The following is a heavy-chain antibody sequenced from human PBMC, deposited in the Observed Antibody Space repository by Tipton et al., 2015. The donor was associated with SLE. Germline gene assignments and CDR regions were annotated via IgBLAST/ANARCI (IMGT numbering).Heavy chain of an antibody. CDR3: ARGALFSVTGLHRRYFDL. D-gene: IGHD2-21*02. CDR1: GGSISRIGYY. Sequence: TLSLTCTVSGGSISRIGYYWSWIRQHPGKGLEWIGYIYHTGSTYYNPSLESRLTISVDTSKNQFSLKLSSVTAADTAVYYCARGALFSVTGLHRRYFDLWGRGTLVIVSS. V-gene: IGHV4-31*03. J-gene: IGHJ2*01. CDR2: IYHTGST.